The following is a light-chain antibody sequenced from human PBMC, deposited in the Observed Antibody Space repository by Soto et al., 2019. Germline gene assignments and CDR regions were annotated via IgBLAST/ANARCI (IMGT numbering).Light chain of an antibody. Sequence: QAVVTQSSSASASLGSSVKLTCTLSSGHNSYIIAWHQQQPGKAPRYLMKLEASGSNNKGSGVPDRFSGYSSGADRYLTISNLQSEDEADYYCETWDSNTRVFGGGTKLTVL. V-gene: IGLV4-60*03. CDR1: SGHNSYI. CDR2: LEASGSN. CDR3: ETWDSNTRV. J-gene: IGLJ2*01.